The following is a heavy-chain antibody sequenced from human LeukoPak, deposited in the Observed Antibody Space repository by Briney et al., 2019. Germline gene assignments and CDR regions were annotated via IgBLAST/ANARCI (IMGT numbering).Heavy chain of an antibody. CDR1: GFTFSSYA. CDR2: ISYDGSNK. CDR3: ATSGTFYNVYYFDF. V-gene: IGHV3-30*04. J-gene: IGHJ4*02. D-gene: IGHD5-24*01. Sequence: GGSLRLSCAASGFTFSSYAMHWVRQAPGKGLEWVAVISYDGSNKYYADSVKGRFTISRDNSKNTLYLQMNSLRADDTAVYYCATSGTFYNVYYFDFWGQGTLVTVSS.